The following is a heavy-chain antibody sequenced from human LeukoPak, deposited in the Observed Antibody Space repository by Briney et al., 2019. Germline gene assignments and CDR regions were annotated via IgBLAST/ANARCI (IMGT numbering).Heavy chain of an antibody. Sequence: ASVKVSCKASGYTFTSYSMNWVRQAPGHGLEYMGWINANTGNPTYAQGFTGRFVFSLDTSVSTAYLQISSLKAEDTAVYYCARDFPARDWFFDLWGRGTLVTVSS. CDR2: INANTGNP. V-gene: IGHV7-4-1*02. CDR1: GYTFTSYS. J-gene: IGHJ2*01. CDR3: ARDFPARDWFFDL.